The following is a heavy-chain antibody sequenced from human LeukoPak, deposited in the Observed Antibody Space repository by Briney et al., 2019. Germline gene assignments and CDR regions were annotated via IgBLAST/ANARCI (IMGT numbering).Heavy chain of an antibody. V-gene: IGHV4-39*01. Sequence: SETLSLTCTVSGGSISSSSYYWDWIRQPPGKGLEWIGSTHYSGSTYYNPSLKSRVTIFVDTSKNQFSLKLSSVTAADTAVYYCAKGIRYLSFNDAFDIWGQGTMVTASS. CDR3: AKGIRYLSFNDAFDI. CDR1: GGSISSSSYY. J-gene: IGHJ3*02. D-gene: IGHD3-9*01. CDR2: THYSGST.